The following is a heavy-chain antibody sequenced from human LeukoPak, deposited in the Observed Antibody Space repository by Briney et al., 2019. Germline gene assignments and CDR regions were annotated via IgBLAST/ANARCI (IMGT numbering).Heavy chain of an antibody. CDR1: GYTFTSYY. D-gene: IGHD3-22*01. J-gene: IGHJ3*02. CDR3: ARGQYYYDSSGYHDAFDI. CDR2: INPSGGST. V-gene: IGHV1-46*01. Sequence: ASVKVSCKASGYTFTSYYMHGVREAPGQGLGWMGIINPSGGSTSYAQKFQGRVTMTRDTSTSTVYMELSSLRSEDTAVYYCARGQYYYDSSGYHDAFDIWGQGTMVTVSS.